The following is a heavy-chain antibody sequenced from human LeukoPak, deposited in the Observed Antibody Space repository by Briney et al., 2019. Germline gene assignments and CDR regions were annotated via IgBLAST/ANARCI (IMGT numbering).Heavy chain of an antibody. J-gene: IGHJ6*03. V-gene: IGHV3-21*04. D-gene: IGHD3/OR15-3a*01. CDR3: ARISMISNYYYYYMDV. CDR1: GFTFSSYS. Sequence: PGGSLRLSCAASGFTFSSYSMNWVRQAPGKGLEWVSSISSSSSYIYYADSVKGRFTISRDNSKNTLYLQMNSLRAEDTAVYYCARISMISNYYYYYMDVWGKGTTVTVSS. CDR2: ISSSSSYI.